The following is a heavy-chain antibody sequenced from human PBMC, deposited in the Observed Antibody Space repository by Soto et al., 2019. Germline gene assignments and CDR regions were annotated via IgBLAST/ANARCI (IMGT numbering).Heavy chain of an antibody. J-gene: IGHJ6*02. CDR3: ARVTPATVTTSFGMDV. V-gene: IGHV4-31*03. CDR1: GGSISSGGYY. D-gene: IGHD4-17*01. CDR2: IQYSGRT. Sequence: QVQLQESGPGLVKPSQTLSLTCIVSGGSISSGGYYWSWIRQHPGKGLEWIGYIQYSGRTSYNPSLKSRVSISVDTSKNQVSMKLSSVTAAVSAVYYWARVTPATVTTSFGMDVWGQGTTVTVSS.